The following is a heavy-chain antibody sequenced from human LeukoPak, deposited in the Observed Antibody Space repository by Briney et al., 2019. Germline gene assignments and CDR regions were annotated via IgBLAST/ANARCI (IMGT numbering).Heavy chain of an antibody. CDR2: IYYSGST. CDR1: GGSISSGGYY. J-gene: IGHJ5*02. Sequence: PSQTLSLTCTVSGGSISSGGYYWSWIRQHPGKGLEWIGYIYYSGSTYYNPSLKSRVTISVDTSKNQFSLKLSSVTAADTAVYYCARDGRSGYRPTSGWFDPWGQGTLSPSPQ. CDR3: ARDGRSGYRPTSGWFDP. V-gene: IGHV4-31*03. D-gene: IGHD6-13*01.